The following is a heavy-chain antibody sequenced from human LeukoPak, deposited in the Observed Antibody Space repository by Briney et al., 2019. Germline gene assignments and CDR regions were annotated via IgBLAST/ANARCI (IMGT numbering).Heavy chain of an antibody. J-gene: IGHJ6*02. CDR1: GGSISSYY. CDR3: ARVTRSGSYYYYYGMDV. CDR2: IYYSGST. Sequence: SETMSLTCTVSGGSISSYYWSWIRQPPGKGLEWIGYIYYSGSTNYNPSLKSRVTISVDTSKNQFSLKLSSVTAADTAVYYCARVTRSGSYYYYYGMDVWGQGTTVTVSS. D-gene: IGHD1-26*01. V-gene: IGHV4-59*01.